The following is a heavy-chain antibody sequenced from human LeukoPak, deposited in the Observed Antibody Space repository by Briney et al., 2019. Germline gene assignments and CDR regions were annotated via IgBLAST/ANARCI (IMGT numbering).Heavy chain of an antibody. CDR3: ARGHMGTGGYYYYYGMDV. CDR2: INPNSGGT. V-gene: IGHV1-2*02. D-gene: IGHD7-27*01. J-gene: IGHJ6*02. Sequence: GASVTVSCKASGYTFTGYYMHWARQAPGQGLEWMGWINPNSGGTNYAQKFQGRVTMTRDTSISTAYMELSRLRSDDTAVYYCARGHMGTGGYYYYYGMDVWGQGTTVTVSS. CDR1: GYTFTGYY.